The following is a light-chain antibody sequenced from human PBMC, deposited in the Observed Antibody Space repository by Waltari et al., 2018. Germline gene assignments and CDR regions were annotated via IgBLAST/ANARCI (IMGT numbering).Light chain of an antibody. J-gene: IGKJ3*01. CDR3: QQSYTVPIT. CDR2: AAS. V-gene: IGKV1-39*01. CDR1: QSVSSF. Sequence: DIQMTQSPSSLSASVRDRVTITCRASQSVSSFLNWYQQKPGKAPQLLIYAASTLESGVPSRFSGSGSGTDFTLAISSLQLEDFATYYCQQSYTVPITFGPGTKVDIK.